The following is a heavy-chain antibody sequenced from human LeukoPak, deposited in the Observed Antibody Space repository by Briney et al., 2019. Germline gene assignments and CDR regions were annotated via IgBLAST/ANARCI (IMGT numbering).Heavy chain of an antibody. V-gene: IGHV1-24*01. J-gene: IGHJ4*02. Sequence: ASVKVSCKVSGYTLTELSMHWVRQAPGKGLEWMGGFDPEDGETIYAQKFQGGVTMTEDTSTDTAYMELSSLRSEDTAVYYCATAPGIAAAGTTFDYWGQGTLVTVSS. D-gene: IGHD6-13*01. CDR3: ATAPGIAAAGTTFDY. CDR1: GYTLTELS. CDR2: FDPEDGET.